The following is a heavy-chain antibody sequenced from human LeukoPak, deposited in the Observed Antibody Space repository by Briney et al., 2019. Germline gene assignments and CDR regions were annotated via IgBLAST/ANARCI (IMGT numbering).Heavy chain of an antibody. Sequence: SETLSLTCTVSGGSISNYYWSWIRQPPGKGLEWIGYIYYSGNTNYNPSLKSRVTISVDTSKNQFSLKLSSATAADTAVYYCARVPGVGYCSSTSCYAIDAFDIWGQGTMVTVSS. CDR1: GGSISNYY. CDR2: IYYSGNT. CDR3: ARVPGVGYCSSTSCYAIDAFDI. J-gene: IGHJ3*02. D-gene: IGHD2-2*01. V-gene: IGHV4-59*01.